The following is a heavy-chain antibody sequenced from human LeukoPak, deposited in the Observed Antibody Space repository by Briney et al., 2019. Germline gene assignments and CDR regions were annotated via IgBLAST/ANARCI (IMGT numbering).Heavy chain of an antibody. J-gene: IGHJ4*02. V-gene: IGHV4-59*01. Sequence: PSETLSLTCTVSGGSISSYYWSWIRQPPGKGLEWIGYMYYSESTKYNPSLKSRVTISVDTSKNQFSLKLSSVTAADTAVYYCARVNINNWHSCDYWGQGTLVTVSS. CDR3: ARVNINNWHSCDY. CDR2: MYYSEST. D-gene: IGHD1-1*01. CDR1: GGSISSYY.